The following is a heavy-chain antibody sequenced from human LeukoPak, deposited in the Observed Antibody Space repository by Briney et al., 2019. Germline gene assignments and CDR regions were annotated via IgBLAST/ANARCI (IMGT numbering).Heavy chain of an antibody. CDR2: IYYSGST. Sequence: SETLSLTCSVSGGSISSYYWSWIRQPPGKGLEWIGYIYYSGSTNYNPSLKSRVTISVDTSKNQFSLKLSSVTAADTAVYYCAREAPGYYFDYWGQGTLVTVSS. J-gene: IGHJ4*02. CDR3: AREAPGYYFDY. V-gene: IGHV4-59*01. D-gene: IGHD3-9*01. CDR1: GGSISSYY.